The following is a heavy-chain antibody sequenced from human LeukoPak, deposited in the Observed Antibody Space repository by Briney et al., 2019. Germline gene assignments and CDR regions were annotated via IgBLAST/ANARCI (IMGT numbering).Heavy chain of an antibody. V-gene: IGHV4-39*07. CDR3: ARGSQTVHLGYYYYMDV. J-gene: IGHJ6*03. Sequence: TSETLSLTCTVSGGSISSSSYYWGWIRQPPGKGLEWIGSIYYSGSTNYNPSLKSRVTISVDTSKNQFSLKLSSVTAADTAVYYCARGSQTVHLGYYYYMDVWGKGTTVTVSS. CDR2: IYYSGST. D-gene: IGHD3-16*01. CDR1: GGSISSSSYY.